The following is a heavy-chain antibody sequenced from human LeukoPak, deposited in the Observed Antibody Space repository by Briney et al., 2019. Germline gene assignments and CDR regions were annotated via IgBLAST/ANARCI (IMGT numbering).Heavy chain of an antibody. V-gene: IGHV3-53*01. CDR1: GFTVSSNY. J-gene: IGHJ4*02. CDR3: AREILGLSGSWDY. D-gene: IGHD1-26*01. CDR2: IYSGGRT. Sequence: PGGSLRLSCAASGFTVSSNYMSWVRQAPGKGLEWVSVIYSGGRTYYADSVKGRFTISRDNSKNTLYLQMNNLRAEDTAVYYCAREILGLSGSWDYWGQGTLVTVSS.